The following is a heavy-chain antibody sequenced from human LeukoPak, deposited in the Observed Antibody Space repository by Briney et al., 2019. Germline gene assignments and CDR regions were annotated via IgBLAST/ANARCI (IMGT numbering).Heavy chain of an antibody. V-gene: IGHV1-18*01. CDR2: ISAYNGNT. D-gene: IGHD2-2*01. J-gene: IGHJ4*02. CDR3: ARLSRGYCSSTSCSMLDY. Sequence: ASVKVSCKASGYTFTSYGISWVRQAPGQGLEWMGWISAYNGNTSYAQKLQGRVTMTTDTSTSTAYMELRSLRSDDTAVYYCARLSRGYCSSTSCSMLDYWGQGTLVTVSS. CDR1: GYTFTSYG.